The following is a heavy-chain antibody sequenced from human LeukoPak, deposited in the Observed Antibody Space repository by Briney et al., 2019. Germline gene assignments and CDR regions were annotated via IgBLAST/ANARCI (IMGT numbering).Heavy chain of an antibody. D-gene: IGHD6-13*01. CDR2: ISSNGGST. CDR3: VKGGSSSSWYTWLDP. Sequence: GGSLRLSCAASGFTFSSYAMYWVRQPPGKGLGYVSVISSNGGSTYYADSVKGRFTISRDNSKNTLYLQMSSLRAEDTAVYYCVKGGSSSSWYTWLDPWGQGALVTVSS. CDR1: GFTFSSYA. J-gene: IGHJ5*02. V-gene: IGHV3-64D*06.